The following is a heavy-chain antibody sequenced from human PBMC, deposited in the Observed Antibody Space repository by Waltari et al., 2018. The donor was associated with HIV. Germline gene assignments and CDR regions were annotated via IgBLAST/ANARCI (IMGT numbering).Heavy chain of an antibody. CDR3: ATGFVPGY. D-gene: IGHD3-10*01. CDR2: MKEDGSEK. Sequence: EVQLVESGGGLVQPGESLRTSCTASGFSFSTSWMSWVRQSPGKGVEWGANMKEDGSEKRYADSVKGRFIISRDNAMNSLYLQMNNLRAEDTAVYYCATGFVPGYWGQGTLVTVSS. CDR1: GFSFSTSW. J-gene: IGHJ4*02. V-gene: IGHV3-7*01.